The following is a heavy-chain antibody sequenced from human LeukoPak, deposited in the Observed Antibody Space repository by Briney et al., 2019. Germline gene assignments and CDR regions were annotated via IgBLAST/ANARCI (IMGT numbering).Heavy chain of an antibody. D-gene: IGHD6-13*01. J-gene: IGHJ4*02. Sequence: ASVTVSCKASGYTFTGYYMHWVRQAPGQRLEWMGWINPNSGGTNYAQKFQGRVTMTRDTSISTAYMELSRLRSDDTAVYYCARSRIAAAGPLDYWGQGTLVTVSS. V-gene: IGHV1-2*02. CDR1: GYTFTGYY. CDR2: INPNSGGT. CDR3: ARSRIAAAGPLDY.